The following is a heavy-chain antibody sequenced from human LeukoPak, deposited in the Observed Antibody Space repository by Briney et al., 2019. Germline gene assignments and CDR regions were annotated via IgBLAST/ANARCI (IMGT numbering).Heavy chain of an antibody. J-gene: IGHJ4*02. CDR1: GFTFSLYT. Sequence: GGSLRLSCAASGFTFSLYTMNWVRQAPGKGLEWVSSISSSRIYYADSLKGRFTISRDNAKNSLFLQMNSLRGDDTAVYYCVRDSSGSHFDYWGQGTLVTVPS. D-gene: IGHD3-22*01. CDR3: VRDSSGSHFDY. CDR2: ISSSRI. V-gene: IGHV3-21*01.